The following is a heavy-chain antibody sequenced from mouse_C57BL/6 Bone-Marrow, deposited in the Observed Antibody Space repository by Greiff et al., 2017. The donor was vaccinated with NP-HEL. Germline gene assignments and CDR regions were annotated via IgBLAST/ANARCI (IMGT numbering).Heavy chain of an antibody. CDR3: EWDGYYIAWFAY. CDR2: IHPNSGST. D-gene: IGHD2-3*01. V-gene: IGHV1-64*01. J-gene: IGHJ3*01. CDR1: GYTFTSYW. Sequence: QVQLQQPGAELVKPGASVKLSCKASGYTFTSYWMHWVKQRPGQGLEWIGMIHPNSGSTNYNEKFKSKATLTVDKSSSTAYMQLSSLTSEDSAVYYCEWDGYYIAWFAYWGQGTLVTVSA.